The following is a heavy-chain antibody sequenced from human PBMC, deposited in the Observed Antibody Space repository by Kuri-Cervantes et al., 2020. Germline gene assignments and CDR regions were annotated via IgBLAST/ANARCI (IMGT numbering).Heavy chain of an antibody. CDR2: ISSSGSTI. J-gene: IGHJ4*02. CDR1: GFPFSNYR. D-gene: IGHD6-6*01. V-gene: IGHV3-48*04. Sequence: GESLKISCAASGFPFSNYRMNWVRQAPGKGLEWVSYISSSGSTIYYADSVKGRFTISRDNAKNSLYLQMNSLRAEDTAIFYCARIGYSSSSLDYWGQGSLVTVSS. CDR3: ARIGYSSSSLDY.